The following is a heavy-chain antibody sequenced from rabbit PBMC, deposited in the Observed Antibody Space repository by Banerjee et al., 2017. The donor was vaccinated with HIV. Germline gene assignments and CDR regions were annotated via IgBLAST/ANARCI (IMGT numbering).Heavy chain of an antibody. CDR2: IDVGSSGST. CDR3: ARESTILRVEVAMPHYFDL. V-gene: IGHV1S40*01. Sequence: QSLEESGGDLVKPGASLTLTCTASAFTFSSYWICWVRQAPGKGLEWIACIDVGSSGSTYYASWAKGRFTISKTSSTTVTLQMTSLTAADTATYFCARESTILRVEVAMPHYFDLWGPGTLVTVS. J-gene: IGHJ4*01. CDR1: AFTFSSYW. D-gene: IGHD6-1*01.